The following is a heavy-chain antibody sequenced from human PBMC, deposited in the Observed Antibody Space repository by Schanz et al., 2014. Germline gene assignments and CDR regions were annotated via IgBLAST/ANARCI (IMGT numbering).Heavy chain of an antibody. CDR3: AKAADWPVTRFDP. V-gene: IGHV3-23*01. J-gene: IGHJ5*02. D-gene: IGHD3-9*01. Sequence: EVHLLESGGGLVEPGGSLRLSCATSGFSLDIFAVSWVRQAPGKGLEWVSSFNDGGVNKYYADSVKGRFTISRDNFKGALYLQMSSLRADDTAVYYCAKAADWPVTRFDPWGQGTLVTVSS. CDR1: GFSLDIFA. CDR2: FNDGGVNK.